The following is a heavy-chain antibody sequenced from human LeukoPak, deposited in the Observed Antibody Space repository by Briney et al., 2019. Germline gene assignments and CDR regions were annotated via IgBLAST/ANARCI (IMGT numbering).Heavy chain of an antibody. CDR3: ARALDYAAW. V-gene: IGHV3-74*01. J-gene: IGHJ4*02. D-gene: IGHD4-17*01. CDR1: GFTFSTYW. CDR2: ISSDESTT. Sequence: PGGSLRLSCAASGFTFSTYWMHWVRQAPGKGLVWVSRISSDESTTIYADSVKGRFTISRDNAKNTLYLQMNSLRAEDTAIYYCARALDYAAWWGQGTLVTVSS.